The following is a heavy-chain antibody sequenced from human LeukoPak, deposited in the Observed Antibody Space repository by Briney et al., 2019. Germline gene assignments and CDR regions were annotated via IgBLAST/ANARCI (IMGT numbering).Heavy chain of an antibody. CDR1: GFTFSSNE. V-gene: IGHV3-48*03. CDR2: INSGGTII. J-gene: IGHJ4*02. Sequence: GGSLRLSCAASGFTFSSNEMNWVRQAPGKGLEWVSYINSGGTIIYYADSVKGRFTISRDNAKNSLYLQMNGLRAEDTAIYYCARDWFADWGQGTLVIVSS. CDR3: ARDWFAD.